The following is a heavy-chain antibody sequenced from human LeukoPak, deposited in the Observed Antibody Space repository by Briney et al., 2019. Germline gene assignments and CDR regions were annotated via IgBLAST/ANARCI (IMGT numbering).Heavy chain of an antibody. CDR3: ARDRGYSTFDY. D-gene: IGHD4-23*01. J-gene: IGHJ4*02. CDR2: IKGDGSEI. V-gene: IGHV3-7*01. CDR1: AFTFSSYW. Sequence: PGGSLRLSCAASAFTFSSYWMSWVRQAPGKGLEWVANIKGDGSEINYDDSVTGRFTISRDNAKNSLYLQLNSLRVEDTAVYYCARDRGYSTFDYWGQGTLVTVSS.